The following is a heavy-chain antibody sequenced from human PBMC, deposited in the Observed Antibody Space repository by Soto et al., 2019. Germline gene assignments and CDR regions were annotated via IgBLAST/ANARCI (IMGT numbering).Heavy chain of an antibody. D-gene: IGHD2-21*01. Sequence: SETLSLTCVVSGGSLSDYFWSWIRQPPGMALEWIGEINHLGSINYNPSLKSRVTMSVDASKNQFSLTLNSVTAADTATYYCARGGISHWAYFYYMDVWDRGTTVTVSS. CDR1: GGSLSDYF. J-gene: IGHJ6*03. V-gene: IGHV4-34*01. CDR2: INHLGSI. CDR3: ARGGISHWAYFYYMDV.